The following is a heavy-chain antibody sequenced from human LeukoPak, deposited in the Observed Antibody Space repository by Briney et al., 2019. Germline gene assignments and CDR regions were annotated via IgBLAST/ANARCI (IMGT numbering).Heavy chain of an antibody. V-gene: IGHV3-7*01. CDR3: ARVVAGTVLYYYYGMDV. CDR1: GFTFSSYT. CDR2: IKQDGSEK. J-gene: IGHJ6*02. Sequence: GGSLRLSCAASGFTFSSYTMSWVRQAPGKGLEWVANIKQDGSEKYYVDSVKGRFTISRDNAKNSLYLQMNSLRAEDTAVYYCARVVAGTVLYYYYGMDVWGQGTTVTVSS. D-gene: IGHD6-19*01.